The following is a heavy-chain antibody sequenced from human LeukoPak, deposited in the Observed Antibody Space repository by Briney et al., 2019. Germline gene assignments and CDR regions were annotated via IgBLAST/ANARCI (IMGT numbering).Heavy chain of an antibody. D-gene: IGHD6-13*01. Sequence: SETLSLTCTVSGYSISSGYYWGWIRQPPGKGLEWIGSIYHSGSTYYNPSLKSRVTISVDTSKNQFSLKLSSVTAADTAVYYCARHEWQQLVKFDYWGQGALVTVSS. CDR2: IYHSGST. CDR1: GYSISSGYY. CDR3: ARHEWQQLVKFDY. J-gene: IGHJ4*02. V-gene: IGHV4-38-2*02.